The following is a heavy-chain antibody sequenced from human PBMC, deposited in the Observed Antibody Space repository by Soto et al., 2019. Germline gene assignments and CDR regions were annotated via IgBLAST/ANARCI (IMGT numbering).Heavy chain of an antibody. CDR2: IKQDGSEI. V-gene: IGHV3-7*01. D-gene: IGHD4-4*01. CDR1: GFTLRDYW. CDR3: LITTSACDI. J-gene: IGHJ3*02. Sequence: EVQLVESGGGVVQPGGSLRLSCAASGFTLRDYWMSWVRQAPGKGLEWVANIKQDGSEIYYVDSVEGRFTISRDNAKNSLFLQMNSLRAEDTAVYYCLITTSACDIWGQGTRVTVSS.